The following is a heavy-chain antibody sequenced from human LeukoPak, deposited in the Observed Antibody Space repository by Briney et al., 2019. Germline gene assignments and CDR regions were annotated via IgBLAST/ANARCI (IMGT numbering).Heavy chain of an antibody. D-gene: IGHD6-13*01. CDR2: IYSGGST. J-gene: IGHJ4*02. CDR1: GFTVSSNY. Sequence: GGSLRLSCAASGFTVSSNYMSWVRQAPGKGLEWVSVIYSGGSTYYADSVKGRFTISRDNAKNSLYLQMNSLRAEDTAVYYCARETWYRLDYWGQGTLVPVSS. CDR3: ARETWYRLDY. V-gene: IGHV3-53*01.